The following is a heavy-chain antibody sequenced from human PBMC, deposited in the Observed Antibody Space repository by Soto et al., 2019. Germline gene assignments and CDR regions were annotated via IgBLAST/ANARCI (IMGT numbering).Heavy chain of an antibody. CDR2: ISSSSSTI. CDR3: ASQSSEWLLFAS. CDR1: GFTFSSYS. V-gene: IGHV3-48*01. Sequence: HPGGSLRLSCAASGFTFSSYSMNWVCQAPGKGLEWVSYISSSSSTIYYADSVKGRFTISRDNAKNSLYLQMNSLRAEDTAVYYCASQSSEWLLFASWGQGTLVTVSS. J-gene: IGHJ4*02. D-gene: IGHD5-12*01.